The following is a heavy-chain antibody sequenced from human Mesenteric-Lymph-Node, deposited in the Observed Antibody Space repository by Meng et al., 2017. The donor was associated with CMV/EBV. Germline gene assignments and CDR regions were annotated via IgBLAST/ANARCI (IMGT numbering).Heavy chain of an antibody. CDR1: GLALGSSGVG. D-gene: IGHD3-16*02. Sequence: TFSGLALGSSGVGVGWHRQPPGKALEWFALIFWDDDKRYSPSLKSRLTITKDTSKNQVVLTMTNMDPVDTATYYCAHSRSPRIFDYWGQGTLVTVSS. CDR2: IFWDDDK. V-gene: IGHV2-5*02. J-gene: IGHJ4*02. CDR3: AHSRSPRIFDY.